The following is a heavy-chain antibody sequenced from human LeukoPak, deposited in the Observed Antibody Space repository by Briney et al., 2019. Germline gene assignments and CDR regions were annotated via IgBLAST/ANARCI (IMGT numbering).Heavy chain of an antibody. D-gene: IGHD3-22*01. J-gene: IGHJ4*02. CDR3: ARRYYDISGSTFDY. CDR1: GYSFTSYW. V-gene: IGHV5-51*01. Sequence: GESLKISCKGSGYSFTSYWIAWVRQMPGQGLEWMGIFYPGDSNTRYSPSFQGQVTISADKSISTAYLQWSSLKASDTAMYYCARRYYDISGSTFDYWGQGTLVIVSS. CDR2: FYPGDSNT.